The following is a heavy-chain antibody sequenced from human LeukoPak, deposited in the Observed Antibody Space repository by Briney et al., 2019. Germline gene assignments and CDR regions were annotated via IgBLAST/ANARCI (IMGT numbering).Heavy chain of an antibody. CDR3: AKAQGSYYGDFDY. CDR1: GFSFTTYS. J-gene: IGHJ4*02. Sequence: PGGSLRLSCRASGFSFTTYSMNWVRQAPGKGLEWVSVIRAEGHRTYYADSVKGRFTISRDNSKNTLYLQMNSLRAEDTAVYYCAKAQGSYYGDFDYWGQGTLVTVSS. CDR2: IRAEGHRT. D-gene: IGHD4-17*01. V-gene: IGHV3-23*01.